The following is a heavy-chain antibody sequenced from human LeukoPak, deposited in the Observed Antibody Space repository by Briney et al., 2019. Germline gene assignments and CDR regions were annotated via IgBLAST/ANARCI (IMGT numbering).Heavy chain of an antibody. V-gene: IGHV4-59*12. D-gene: IGHD2-15*01. CDR1: GGSISSYY. J-gene: IGHJ4*02. CDR2: IYHSGST. CDR3: ARDSNDCSGGSCYWY. Sequence: RSSETLSLTCTVSGGSISSYYWSWIRQPPGKGLEWIGHIYHSGSTYYNPSLKSRVTISVDRSKNQFSLKLSSVTAADTAVYYCARDSNDCSGGSCYWYWGQGTLVTVSS.